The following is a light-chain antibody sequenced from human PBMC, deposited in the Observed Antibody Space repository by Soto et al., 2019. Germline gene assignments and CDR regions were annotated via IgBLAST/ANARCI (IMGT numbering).Light chain of an antibody. CDR2: KAS. CDR1: QSISSW. Sequence: DIQMTQSPSTLSTSVGDRVTITCRASQSISSWLAWYQQKPGKAPKLLIYKASSLESGVPSRFSGSGSVTQFTLTISSLQTDDLSTYFCQQYNSFPWTFGQGTKVEIK. CDR3: QQYNSFPWT. J-gene: IGKJ1*01. V-gene: IGKV1-5*03.